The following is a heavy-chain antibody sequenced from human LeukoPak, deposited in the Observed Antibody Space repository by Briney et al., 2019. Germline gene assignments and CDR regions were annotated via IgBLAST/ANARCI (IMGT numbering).Heavy chain of an antibody. CDR2: INHSGST. CDR3: ARGYCSSTSCPPGY. D-gene: IGHD2-2*01. CDR1: GGSFSGYY. J-gene: IGHJ4*02. Sequence: PSETLSLTCAVYGGSFSGYYWSWIRQPPGKGLEWIGEINHSGSTNYNPSLKSRVTISVDTSKNQFSLKLSSVTAADTAVYYCARGYCSSTSCPPGYWGQGTLVTVSS. V-gene: IGHV4-34*01.